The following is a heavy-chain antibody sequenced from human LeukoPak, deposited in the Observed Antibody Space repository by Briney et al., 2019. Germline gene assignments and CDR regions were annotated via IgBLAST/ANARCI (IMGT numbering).Heavy chain of an antibody. CDR1: GFTFSSYA. J-gene: IGHJ4*02. CDR2: ISYDGSNK. D-gene: IGHD6-19*01. Sequence: PGGSLRLSCAASGFTFSSYAMHWVRQAPGKGLEWVAVISYDGSNKYYADSVNGRFTISRDNAKNSLYLQMNSLRAEDTAVYYCARGYSSGWYGVGGYFDYWGQGTLVTVSS. V-gene: IGHV3-30-3*01. CDR3: ARGYSSGWYGVGGYFDY.